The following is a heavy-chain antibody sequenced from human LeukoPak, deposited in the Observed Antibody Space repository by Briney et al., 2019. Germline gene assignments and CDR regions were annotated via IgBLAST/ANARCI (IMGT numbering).Heavy chain of an antibody. Sequence: GGSLRLSCAASGFSFSSYNMNWVRQAPGKGLEWVSSISSSSRYIYYADSVKGRFIISRDNTKNSLYLQMNSLRAEDTAVYYCARELGYCTSTSCFERADPWGQGTLVTVSS. CDR2: ISSSSRYI. D-gene: IGHD2-2*01. CDR3: ARELGYCTSTSCFERADP. J-gene: IGHJ5*02. V-gene: IGHV3-21*01. CDR1: GFSFSSYN.